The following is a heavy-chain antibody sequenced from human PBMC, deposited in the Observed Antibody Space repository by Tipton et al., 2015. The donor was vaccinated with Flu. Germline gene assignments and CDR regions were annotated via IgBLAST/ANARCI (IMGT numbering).Heavy chain of an antibody. CDR1: GDSVSSNSAA. Sequence: GLVKPSQTLSLTCAISGDSVSSNSAAWSWIRQSPSRGLEWLGRTFYRSAWHNNSAVSVKSRITINADTSKNQFSLQLSSVTPEDTGVYYCGRDMGRSGYTHACDYGGERILVTVSS. D-gene: IGHD5-12*01. CDR3: GRDMGRSGYTHACDY. J-gene: IGHJ4*02. V-gene: IGHV6-1*01. CDR2: TFYRSAWHN.